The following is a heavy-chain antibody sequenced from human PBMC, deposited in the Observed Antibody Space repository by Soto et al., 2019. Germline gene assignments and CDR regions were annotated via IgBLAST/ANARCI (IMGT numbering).Heavy chain of an antibody. CDR3: ARGSAFDF. Sequence: SETLSLTCAVYGGSFSGYYWSWIRQPPGKGLEWIGEINHSGSTNYNPSLKSRVTISVDTSKNQFSLKLSSVTAADTAVYYCARGSAFDFWGQGTLVTVSS. J-gene: IGHJ4*02. V-gene: IGHV4-34*01. CDR1: GGSFSGYY. CDR2: INHSGST.